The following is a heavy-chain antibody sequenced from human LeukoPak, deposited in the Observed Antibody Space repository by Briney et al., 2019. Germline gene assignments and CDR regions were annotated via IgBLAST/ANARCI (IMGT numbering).Heavy chain of an antibody. D-gene: IGHD6-6*01. CDR3: ATLGRQYSSWSTPGYFDY. V-gene: IGHV4-4*09. Sequence: SETLSLTCTVSGGSISSYYWSWILQPPGKGLEWIGYIYTSGSTNYNPSLKSRVTISVDTTKNQFSLKLSSVTAADTAVYYCATLGRQYSSWSTPGYFDYWGQGTLVTVSS. J-gene: IGHJ4*02. CDR2: IYTSGST. CDR1: GGSISSYY.